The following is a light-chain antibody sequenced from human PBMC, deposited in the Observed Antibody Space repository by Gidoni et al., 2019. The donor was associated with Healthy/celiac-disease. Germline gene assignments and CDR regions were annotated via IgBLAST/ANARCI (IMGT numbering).Light chain of an antibody. V-gene: IGLV2-8*01. CDR3: SSYAGSYNLV. CDR1: SSDVGGYNY. J-gene: IGLJ2*01. Sequence: QSALTQPPSASGSPGQSVTISCTGTSSDVGGYNYVSWYQQHPGKAPKLMIYEVSNRPSGVPDRFSASKSGNTASLTVSGLQAEDEAEYYCSSYAGSYNLVFGGGTKLTV. CDR2: EVS.